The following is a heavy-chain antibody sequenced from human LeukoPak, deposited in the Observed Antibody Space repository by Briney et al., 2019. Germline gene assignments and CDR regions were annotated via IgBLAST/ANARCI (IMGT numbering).Heavy chain of an antibody. Sequence: PGGFLRLSCAASGFTFNNYWMHWVRQAPGKGLVWVARTNTHGTSANYADSVKGRFIISRDNANNTLYLQMNGLRDEDTGVYYALAGYYYYYMDVWGKGTTVTVSS. J-gene: IGHJ6*03. CDR3: LAGYYYYYMDV. CDR1: GFTFNNYW. CDR2: TNTHGTSA. D-gene: IGHD6-13*01. V-gene: IGHV3-74*01.